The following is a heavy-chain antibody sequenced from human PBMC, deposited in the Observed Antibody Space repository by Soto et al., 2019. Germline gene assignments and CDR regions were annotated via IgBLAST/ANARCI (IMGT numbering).Heavy chain of an antibody. CDR2: ISSDGSST. V-gene: IGHV3-74*01. CDR3: ARGGPGVPMYYTDY. J-gene: IGHJ4*02. CDR1: GFIFSESW. Sequence: GGSLRLSCAASGFIFSESWMHWVRQVPGKGLVWVSRISSDGSSTHYADSVKDRFTISRDNSKNTLYLQMTSLRAEDTGVFYCARGGPGVPMYYTDYWGQGTLVTVSS. D-gene: IGHD3-10*01.